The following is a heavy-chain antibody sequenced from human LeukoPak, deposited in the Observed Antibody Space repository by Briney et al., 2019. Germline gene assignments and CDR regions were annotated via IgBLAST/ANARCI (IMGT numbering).Heavy chain of an antibody. D-gene: IGHD3-10*01. CDR1: GGSISSSSYY. V-gene: IGHV4-39*07. J-gene: IGHJ6*03. Sequence: SETLSLTCTVSGGSISSSSYYWGWIRQPPGKGLEWIGSIYYSGSTYYNPSLKSRVTISVDTSKNQFSLKLSSVTAADTAVYYCARVLGSGRYDYYYMDVWGKGTTVTVSS. CDR3: ARVLGSGRYDYYYMDV. CDR2: IYYSGST.